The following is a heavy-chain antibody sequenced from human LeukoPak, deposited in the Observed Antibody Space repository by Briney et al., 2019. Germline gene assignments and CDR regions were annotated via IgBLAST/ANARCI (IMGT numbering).Heavy chain of an antibody. CDR2: INHSGST. Sequence: SETLSLTCAVYGGSFSGYYWSWIRQPPGKGLEWIGEINHSGSTNYNPSLKSRVTMSVDTSKNQFSLKLSSVTAADTAVYYCARGPLVNWNDLEGAFDIWGQGTMVTVSS. CDR1: GGSFSGYY. CDR3: ARGPLVNWNDLEGAFDI. J-gene: IGHJ3*02. D-gene: IGHD1-1*01. V-gene: IGHV4-34*01.